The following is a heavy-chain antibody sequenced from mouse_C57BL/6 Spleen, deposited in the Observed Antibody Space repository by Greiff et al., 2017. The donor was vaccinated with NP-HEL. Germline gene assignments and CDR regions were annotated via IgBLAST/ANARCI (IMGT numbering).Heavy chain of an antibody. CDR2: IWSGGST. CDR3: ARNWKGYYAMDY. Sequence: VQLQQSGPGLVQPSQSLSITCTVSGFSLTSYGVHWVRQSPGKGLEWLGVIWSGGSTDYNAAFISRLSISKDNSKSQVFFKMNSLQADDTAIDYCARNWKGYYAMDYWGQGTSVTVSS. J-gene: IGHJ4*01. V-gene: IGHV2-2*01. CDR1: GFSLTSYG.